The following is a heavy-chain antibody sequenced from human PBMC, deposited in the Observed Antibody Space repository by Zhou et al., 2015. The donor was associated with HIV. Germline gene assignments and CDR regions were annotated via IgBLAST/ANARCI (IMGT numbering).Heavy chain of an antibody. CDR1: GGTFSSYA. V-gene: IGHV1-69*01. CDR2: IIPIFGTA. CDR3: ARRGRPQSEIEGWSHGYYFDY. J-gene: IGHJ4*02. Sequence: QVQLVQSGAEVKKPGSSVKVSCKASGGTFSSYAISWVRQAPGQGLEWMGGIIPIFGTANYAQKFQGRVTITADESTSTAYMELSSLRSEDTAVYYCARRGRPQSEIEGWSHGYYFDYWGQGTLVTVSS. D-gene: IGHD3-3*01.